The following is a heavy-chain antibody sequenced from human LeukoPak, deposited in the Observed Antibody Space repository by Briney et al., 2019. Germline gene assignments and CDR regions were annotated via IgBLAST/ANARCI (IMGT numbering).Heavy chain of an antibody. Sequence: GASVKVSCKASGYTFTGYYMHWVRQAPRQGLEWMGRINPNSGGTNYAQKFQGRVTMTRDTSTSTAYMELSRLRSDDTAVYYCARARPAIAVACTRVVDYWGQGTLVTVSS. CDR2: INPNSGGT. CDR3: ARARPAIAVACTRVVDY. V-gene: IGHV1-2*06. J-gene: IGHJ4*02. CDR1: GYTFTGYY. D-gene: IGHD6-19*01.